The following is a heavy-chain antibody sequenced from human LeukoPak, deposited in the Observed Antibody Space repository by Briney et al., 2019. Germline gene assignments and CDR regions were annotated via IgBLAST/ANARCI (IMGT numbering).Heavy chain of an antibody. V-gene: IGHV3-7*01. CDR1: GFTFSSYA. Sequence: PGGSLRLSCAASGFTFSSYAMHWVRQAPGKGLEWVASIKEDGSEKYYVDSVKGRFTISRDNAKNSLYLQMNSLRAEDTAMYYCARVESYYGGNPCFEYWGQGTLVTVSS. CDR2: IKEDGSEK. J-gene: IGHJ4*02. CDR3: ARVESYYGGNPCFEY. D-gene: IGHD4-23*01.